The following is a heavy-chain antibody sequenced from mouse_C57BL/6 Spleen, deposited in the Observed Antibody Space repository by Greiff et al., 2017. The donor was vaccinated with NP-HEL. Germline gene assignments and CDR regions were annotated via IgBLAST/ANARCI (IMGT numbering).Heavy chain of an antibody. CDR1: GYTFTDYY. Sequence: VQLKESGPVLVKPGASVKMSCKASGYTFTDYYMNWVKQSHGKSLEWFGLINPYNGGTSYNQKFKGKATLTVDKSSSTAYMELNSLTSEDSAVYYCARYYYGSSFDYWGQGTTLTVSS. V-gene: IGHV1-19*01. CDR2: INPYNGGT. D-gene: IGHD1-1*01. CDR3: ARYYYGSSFDY. J-gene: IGHJ2*01.